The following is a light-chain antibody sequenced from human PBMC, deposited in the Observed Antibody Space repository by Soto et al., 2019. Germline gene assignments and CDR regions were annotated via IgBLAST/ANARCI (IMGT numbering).Light chain of an antibody. CDR3: QQFGNYPLT. CDR2: GAS. CDR1: QNVRNNF. V-gene: IGKV3-20*01. J-gene: IGKJ4*01. Sequence: EIVLTQSPGTLSLSPVERAAPSCGASQNVRNNFLAWYQQKPGQAPRFLIYGASTRATGIPDRFSGGGSGTDFTLTISRLEPEDFAVYYCQQFGNYPLTFGGGTKVDIK.